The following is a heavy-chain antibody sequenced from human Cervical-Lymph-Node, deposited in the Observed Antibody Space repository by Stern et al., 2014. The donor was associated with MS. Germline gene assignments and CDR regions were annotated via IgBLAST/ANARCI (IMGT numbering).Heavy chain of an antibody. Sequence: VQLVESGGGLVQPGGSQRLSCVASGSTFSTSWMSWVRPAPGKGLGWVANIKRDGSETYYLDSLKGRFTISRDNAKSSLYLEMNSLRAEDTAVYYCTRFLQSGWSDLFDSWGRGTLVTVSS. V-gene: IGHV3-7*01. J-gene: IGHJ5*01. D-gene: IGHD6-19*01. CDR2: IKRDGSET. CDR3: TRFLQSGWSDLFDS. CDR1: GSTFSTSW.